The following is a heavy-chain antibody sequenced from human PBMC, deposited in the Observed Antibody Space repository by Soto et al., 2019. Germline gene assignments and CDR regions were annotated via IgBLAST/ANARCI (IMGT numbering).Heavy chain of an antibody. D-gene: IGHD6-13*01. V-gene: IGHV1-46*03. CDR3: ASVKRAAAGTAGAFDI. J-gene: IGHJ3*02. CDR1: GYTFTSYY. CDR2: INPSGGST. Sequence: ASVKVSCKASGYTFTSYYMHWVRQAPGQGLEWMGIINPSGGSTSYAQKFQGRVTMTRDTSTSTVYMELSSLRSEDTAVYYCASVKRAAAGTAGAFDIWGQGTMVTVSS.